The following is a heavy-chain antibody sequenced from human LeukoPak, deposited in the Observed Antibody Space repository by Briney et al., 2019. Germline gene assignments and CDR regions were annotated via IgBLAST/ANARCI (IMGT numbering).Heavy chain of an antibody. CDR2: IYPGDSDT. Sequence: GESLQISCQGSGSSFTSYWIGWVRQMPGKGLEWMGIIYPGDSDTRYSPSFQGQVTISADKSISTAYLQWSSLKASDTAMYYCARHLSGYDPAFDIWGQGTMVTVSS. V-gene: IGHV5-51*01. D-gene: IGHD5-12*01. CDR3: ARHLSGYDPAFDI. J-gene: IGHJ3*02. CDR1: GSSFTSYW.